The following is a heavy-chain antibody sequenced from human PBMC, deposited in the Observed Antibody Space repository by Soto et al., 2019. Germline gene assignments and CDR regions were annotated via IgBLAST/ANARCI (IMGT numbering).Heavy chain of an antibody. D-gene: IGHD3-9*01. CDR2: INPSGGST. CDR1: GYTFTSYY. J-gene: IGHJ4*02. V-gene: IGHV1-46*03. Sequence: GASVKVSCKASGYTFTSYYMHWVRQAPGQGLEWMGIINPSGGSTSYAQKFQGRVTMTRDTSTSTVYMELSSLRSEDTAVYYCARERGEYDILTGYYKAPYDYWGQGTLVTVSS. CDR3: ARERGEYDILTGYYKAPYDY.